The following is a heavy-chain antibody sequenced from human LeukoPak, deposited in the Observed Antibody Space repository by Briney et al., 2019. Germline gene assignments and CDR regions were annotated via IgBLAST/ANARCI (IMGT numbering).Heavy chain of an antibody. CDR3: AKEGGYGDYGDYYYYMDV. CDR2: IWYGGSNK. J-gene: IGHJ6*03. Sequence: GGSLRLSCAASGFTFSSYGMHWVRQAPGKGLEWVAVIWYGGSNKYYADSVKGRFTISRDNSKNTLYLQMNSLRAEDTAVYYCAKEGGYGDYGDYYYYMDVWGKGTTVTVSS. D-gene: IGHD4-17*01. V-gene: IGHV3-30*02. CDR1: GFTFSSYG.